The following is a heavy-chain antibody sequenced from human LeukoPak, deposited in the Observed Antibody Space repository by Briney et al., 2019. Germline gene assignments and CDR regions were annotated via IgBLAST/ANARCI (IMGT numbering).Heavy chain of an antibody. CDR2: INHSGST. Sequence: SETLSLTCAVYGGSFSGYYWSWIRQPPGKGLEWIGEINHSGSTNYNPSLKSRVTISVDTSKNQFSLKLSSVTAADTAVYYCARRLAVAGSAYYDHWGQGTLVTVSS. CDR1: GGSFSGYY. D-gene: IGHD6-19*01. CDR3: ARRLAVAGSAYYDH. V-gene: IGHV4-34*01. J-gene: IGHJ4*02.